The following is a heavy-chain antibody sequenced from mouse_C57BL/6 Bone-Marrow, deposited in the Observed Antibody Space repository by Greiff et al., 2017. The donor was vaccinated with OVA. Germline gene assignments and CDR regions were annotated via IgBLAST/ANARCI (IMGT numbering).Heavy chain of an antibody. J-gene: IGHJ4*01. D-gene: IGHD1-1*02. V-gene: IGHV7-3*01. CDR1: GFTFTDYY. Sequence: EVRLVESGGGLVQPGGSLSLSCAASGFTFTDYYMSWVRQPPGKALEWLGFLRNKANGYTTEYSASVKGRFTISRDNSQSILYLQMNALRAEDSATYYCARYIWCYKGVFVCYAMDYWGQGTSVTVSS. CDR3: ARYIWCYKGVFVCYAMDY. CDR2: LRNKANGYTT.